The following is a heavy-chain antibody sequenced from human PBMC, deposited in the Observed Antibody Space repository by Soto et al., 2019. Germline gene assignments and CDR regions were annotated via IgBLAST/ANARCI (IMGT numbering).Heavy chain of an antibody. CDR1: GYSFTSYW. CDR3: ARHPYDSSGYYYYFDY. CDR2: IDPSDSYT. D-gene: IGHD3-22*01. Sequence: PGESLKISCKGSGYSFTSYWISWVHQMPGKGLEWMGRIDPSDSYTNYSPSFQGHVTISADKSISTAYLQWSSLKASDTAMYYCARHPYDSSGYYYYFDYWGQGTLVTVSS. J-gene: IGHJ4*02. V-gene: IGHV5-10-1*01.